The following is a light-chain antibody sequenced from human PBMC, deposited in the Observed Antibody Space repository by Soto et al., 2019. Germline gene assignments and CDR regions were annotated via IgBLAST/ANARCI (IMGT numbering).Light chain of an antibody. CDR1: QSISGR. CDR2: EAS. J-gene: IGKJ1*01. V-gene: IGKV1-5*01. CDR3: QQYYSHWT. Sequence: DIQMTQSPATLSASVGDRVTITCRASQSISGRLAWYQQRAGIAPKLLLYEASSLDNGVPSRFSGSGSGTEFTLTISSLQPDDFASHYCQQYYSHWTFGHGTKVEIK.